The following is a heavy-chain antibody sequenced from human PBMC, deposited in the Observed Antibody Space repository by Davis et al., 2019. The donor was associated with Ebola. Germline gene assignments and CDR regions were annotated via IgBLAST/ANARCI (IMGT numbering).Heavy chain of an antibody. V-gene: IGHV3-33*03. CDR3: AKDIAGSSGPDY. CDR2: IWYDGSNK. J-gene: IGHJ4*02. D-gene: IGHD6-19*01. Sequence: PAGSLTLSCASSGFTSTSSGMPWVRQAPAQGLEWVAVIWYDGSNKYYADSVKGRFTISRDKAKNSLYPQMNSLRAADTAVHYCAKDIAGSSGPDYWGQGTLVTVSS. CDR1: GFTSTSSG.